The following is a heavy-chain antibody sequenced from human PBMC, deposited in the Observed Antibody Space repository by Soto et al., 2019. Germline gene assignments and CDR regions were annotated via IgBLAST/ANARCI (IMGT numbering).Heavy chain of an antibody. V-gene: IGHV2-5*02. D-gene: IGHD3-10*01. Sequence: QITLKESGPTLVKPTQTLTLTCTFSGFSLSTNGVGVGWIRQPPGKALEWLALIYWDGDKRYSPSLKSRLTITKDTSKNQVVLTMTNMDPVDTATSYCAHSRGAYYFDYWGQGTLVTVSS. CDR1: GFSLSTNGVG. J-gene: IGHJ4*02. CDR3: AHSRGAYYFDY. CDR2: IYWDGDK.